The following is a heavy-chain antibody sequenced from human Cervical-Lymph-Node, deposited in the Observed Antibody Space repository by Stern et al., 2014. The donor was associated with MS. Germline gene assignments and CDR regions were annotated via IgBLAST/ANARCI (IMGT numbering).Heavy chain of an antibody. J-gene: IGHJ6*02. CDR2: IIPMFGSV. V-gene: IGHV1-69*01. CDR3: ARDSEILFAMDV. D-gene: IGHD1-14*01. CDR1: GGTFSNNA. Sequence: QLVQSGAEVRKPGSSVMVSCKASGGTFSNNAFSWGRQAPGHGLEWMGGIIPMFGSVNYAQNFQGRVTITADESTSTSYLELTSLSSDDTATYYCARDSEILFAMDVWGQGTTVTVSS.